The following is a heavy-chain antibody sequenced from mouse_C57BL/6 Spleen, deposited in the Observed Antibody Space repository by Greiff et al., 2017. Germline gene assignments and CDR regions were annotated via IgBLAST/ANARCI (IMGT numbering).Heavy chain of an antibody. V-gene: IGHV1-50*01. CDR1: GYTFTSYW. Sequence: VQLQQPGAELVKPGASVKLSCKASGYTFTSYWMQWVKQRPGQGLEWIGEIDPSDSYTNYNQKFKGKATLTVDTSSSTAYMQLSSLTSEDSAVYYCARGGWFGDYWGQGTTLTVSS. CDR2: IDPSDSYT. CDR3: ARGGWFGDY. D-gene: IGHD2-3*01. J-gene: IGHJ2*01.